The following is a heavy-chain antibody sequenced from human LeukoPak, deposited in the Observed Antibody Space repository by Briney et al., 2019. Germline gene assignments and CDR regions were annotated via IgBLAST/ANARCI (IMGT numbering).Heavy chain of an antibody. CDR3: AKDRGSSSPDFDY. D-gene: IGHD6-6*01. CDR1: GFTFSSYA. V-gene: IGHV3-23*01. J-gene: IGHJ4*02. Sequence: GGSLRLSCAASGFTFSSYAMSWVRQTPGKGLEWVSAISGSGGSTYYADSVKGRFTISRDNSKNTLFLQMNSLRAEDTAPYYCAKDRGSSSPDFDYWGQGTLVTVSS. CDR2: ISGSGGST.